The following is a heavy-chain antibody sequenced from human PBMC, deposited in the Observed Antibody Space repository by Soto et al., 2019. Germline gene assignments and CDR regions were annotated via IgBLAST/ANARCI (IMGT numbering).Heavy chain of an antibody. V-gene: IGHV3-7*05. CDR1: GFTFSSYW. CDR3: RKDDYYYYGMDV. Sequence: GGSLRLSCAASGFTFSSYWMSWVRQAPGKGLEWVANIKQDGSEKYYVESVKGRFTISRDNAKNSLYLQMNSLRAEDTAVYYCRKDDYYYYGMDVWGQGTTVTVSS. CDR2: IKQDGSEK. J-gene: IGHJ6*02.